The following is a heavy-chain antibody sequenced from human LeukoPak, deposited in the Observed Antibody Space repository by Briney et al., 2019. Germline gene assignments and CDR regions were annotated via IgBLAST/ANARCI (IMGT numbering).Heavy chain of an antibody. V-gene: IGHV3-30*18. Sequence: SCKASGYTFTGYYMHWVRQAPGKGLEWVAVISYDGSNKYYADSVKGRFTISRDNSKNTLYLQMNSLRAEDTAVYYCAKLLKGNLYPPGDYWGQGTLVTVSS. CDR2: ISYDGSNK. D-gene: IGHD2-2*02. CDR1: GYTFTGYY. CDR3: AKLLKGNLYPPGDY. J-gene: IGHJ4*02.